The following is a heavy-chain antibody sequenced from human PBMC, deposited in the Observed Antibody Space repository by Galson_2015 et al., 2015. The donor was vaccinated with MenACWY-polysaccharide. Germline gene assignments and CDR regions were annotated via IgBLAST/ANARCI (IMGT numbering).Heavy chain of an antibody. CDR3: AKGLRGPAAGTDYFDY. V-gene: IGHV3-23*01. D-gene: IGHD6-13*01. CDR2: ITVSGDNT. J-gene: IGHJ4*02. CDR1: GFTFTNYA. Sequence: SLRLSCAASGFTFTNYAMSWVRQTPGEGLELVSAITVSGDNTYYADSVKGRFAISRDNSKNTLSLQMNSLRTEDTAVYYCAKGLRGPAAGTDYFDYWGQGTLVTVSS.